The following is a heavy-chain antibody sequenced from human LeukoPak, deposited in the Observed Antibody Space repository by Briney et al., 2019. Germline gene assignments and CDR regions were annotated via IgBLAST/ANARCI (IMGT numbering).Heavy chain of an antibody. Sequence: GSSVKVSCKASGGTFSSYAISWVRQAPGQGLEWMGRIIPIFGTATYAQKFQGRVTITTDESTSTAYMELSSLRSEDTAVYYCASSTVYYYDSSGYYWFDPWGQGTLVTVSS. J-gene: IGHJ5*02. V-gene: IGHV1-69*05. CDR1: GGTFSSYA. D-gene: IGHD3-22*01. CDR3: ASSTVYYYDSSGYYWFDP. CDR2: IIPIFGTA.